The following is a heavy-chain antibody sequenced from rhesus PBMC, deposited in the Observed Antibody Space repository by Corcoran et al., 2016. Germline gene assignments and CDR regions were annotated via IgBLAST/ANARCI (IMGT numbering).Heavy chain of an antibody. J-gene: IGHJ6*01. Sequence: QVQLQESGPGVVKPSATLSLICAVSGGPISGSYLCSWIRQPPGKGLEWIGDIGGSSGSTNYNPSLKSRVTISKDTSKNQFSLKLSSVTAADTAVYYCARGGPLYYYGLDSWGQGVVVTVSS. CDR3: ARGGPLYYYGLDS. V-gene: IGHV4-127*01. CDR2: IGGSSGST. D-gene: IGHD1-1*01. CDR1: GGPISGSYL.